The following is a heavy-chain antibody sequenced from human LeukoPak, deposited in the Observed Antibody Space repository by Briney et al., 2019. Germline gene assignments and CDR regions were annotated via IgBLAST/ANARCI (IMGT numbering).Heavy chain of an antibody. CDR1: GFTFSSYG. CDR3: AKDYRQLAYFDY. Sequence: GGSPRLSCAASGFTFSSYGMHWVRQAPGKGLEWVAFIRYDGSNKYYADSVKGRFTISRDNSKDTLYLQMNSLRAEDTAVYYCAKDYRQLAYFDYWGQGTLVIVSS. D-gene: IGHD6-13*01. V-gene: IGHV3-30*02. J-gene: IGHJ4*02. CDR2: IRYDGSNK.